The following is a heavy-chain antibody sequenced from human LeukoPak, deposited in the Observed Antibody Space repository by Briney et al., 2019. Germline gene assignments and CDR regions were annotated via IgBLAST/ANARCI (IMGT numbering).Heavy chain of an antibody. CDR3: AGYGGSYPYYMDV. D-gene: IGHD1-26*01. Sequence: PGGSLRLSCAASGFTLSSYWMSWVRQAPGKGLEWVSVMYTLGNTNYADSVRGRFTISRDNSKNTLYLQMNSLRAEDTAVYYCAGYGGSYPYYMDVWGKGTTVTISS. CDR1: GFTLSSYW. J-gene: IGHJ6*03. V-gene: IGHV3-66*01. CDR2: MYTLGNT.